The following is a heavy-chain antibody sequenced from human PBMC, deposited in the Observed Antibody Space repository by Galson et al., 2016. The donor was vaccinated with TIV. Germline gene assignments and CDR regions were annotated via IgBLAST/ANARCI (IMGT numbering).Heavy chain of an antibody. J-gene: IGHJ6*02. D-gene: IGHD3-3*01. Sequence: SVKVSCKASGGTFSNFVISWVRQAPGQGLEWMGSINPIFGTANYAQKFQGRVTITADTSTSAIYMELRSLTSEDTAVYYCARGGGVTDFWSNYYPGDMDVWGQGTTVTVSS. CDR2: INPIFGTA. V-gene: IGHV1-69*06. CDR3: ARGGGVTDFWSNYYPGDMDV. CDR1: GGTFSNFV.